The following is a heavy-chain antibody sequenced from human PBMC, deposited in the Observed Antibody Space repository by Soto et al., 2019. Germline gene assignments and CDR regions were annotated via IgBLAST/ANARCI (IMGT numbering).Heavy chain of an antibody. J-gene: IGHJ4*02. CDR2: IGNSGGSI. Sequence: LRLSCAASGFSLGTYAMGWVRQAPGKGLEWVSGIGNSGGSINYADSVKGRFTISKDNSRNTLYLQMSSLRAEDTAVYYCAKGATDFYDSSGYLDYWGQGALVTVSS. CDR3: AKGATDFYDSSGYLDY. V-gene: IGHV3-23*01. D-gene: IGHD3-22*01. CDR1: GFSLGTYA.